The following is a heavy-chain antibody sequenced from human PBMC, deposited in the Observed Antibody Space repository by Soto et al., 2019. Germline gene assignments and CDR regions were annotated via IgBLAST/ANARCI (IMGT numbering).Heavy chain of an antibody. J-gene: IGHJ3*01. CDR1: GISLSTSGVG. D-gene: IGHD6-6*01. Sequence: SGPTLVNPAQTLTLTCSLSGISLSTSGVGLGWIRQTPGKALEWLALIYWNDDKHYTPSLKSRLTITKDTSKNQAVLTMTNMDPVDTATYYCARGLATLPVFAFDVWGQGTVVTVSS. CDR2: IYWNDDK. V-gene: IGHV2-5*01. CDR3: ARGLATLPVFAFDV.